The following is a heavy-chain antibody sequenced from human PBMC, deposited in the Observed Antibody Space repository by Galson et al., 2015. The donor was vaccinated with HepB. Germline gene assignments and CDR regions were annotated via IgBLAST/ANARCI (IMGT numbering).Heavy chain of an antibody. V-gene: IGHV4-39*01. J-gene: IGHJ4*02. Sequence: LSLTCTVSGGSISSSSYYWGWIRQPPGKGLEWIGNIYYSGSTYYNPSLKSRVTVSVDTSNNQFSLKLSSVTAADTAVYYCARVPRYGTVFGVVITYYFDYWGQGTLVTVSS. CDR1: GGSISSSSYY. CDR3: ARVPRYGTVFGVVITYYFDY. CDR2: IYYSGST. D-gene: IGHD3-3*01.